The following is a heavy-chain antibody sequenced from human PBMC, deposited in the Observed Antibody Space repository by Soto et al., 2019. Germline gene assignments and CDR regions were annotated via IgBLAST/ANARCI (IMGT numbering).Heavy chain of an antibody. CDR3: ARVRATRPFDF. Sequence: SVKVSCKASGYTFTDYGFSWVRQAPGQGLEWMGWISGYSGDTDYAQILQGRITLTTDTSTSTAYMELRSLTSDDTAVYYCARVRATRPFDFWGLGTLVTVYS. D-gene: IGHD1-26*01. V-gene: IGHV1-18*04. J-gene: IGHJ4*02. CDR2: ISGYSGDT. CDR1: GYTFTDYG.